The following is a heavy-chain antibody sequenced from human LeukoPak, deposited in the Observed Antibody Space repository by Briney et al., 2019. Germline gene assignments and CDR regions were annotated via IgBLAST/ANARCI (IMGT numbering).Heavy chain of an antibody. J-gene: IGHJ4*02. V-gene: IGHV3-30*02. CDR2: IRYDGSNK. CDR1: RFTFSSYG. Sequence: GGSLSLSCAASRFTFSSYGMHWVRQAPGKGLEWVAFIRYDGSNKYYADSVKGRFTISRDKSTNTLYLQMNSLRAEDTAVYYCAKAPAYYYGSGSYYFDYWGQGTLVTVSS. D-gene: IGHD3-10*01. CDR3: AKAPAYYYGSGSYYFDY.